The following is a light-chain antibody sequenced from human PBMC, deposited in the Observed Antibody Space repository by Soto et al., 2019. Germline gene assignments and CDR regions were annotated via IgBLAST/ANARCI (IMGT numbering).Light chain of an antibody. CDR2: GAS. CDR3: QQYRSWPRT. CDR1: QSVDIN. J-gene: IGKJ1*01. V-gene: IGKV3-15*01. Sequence: EIVLTQSPATLSVSPGERVTLSCRASQSVDINLAWYQQKPGQAPGLLIYGASTRATDMPGRFSGRGAGAEFTLTISSLQSEDFAVYYCQQYRSWPRTFGQGTKVDIK.